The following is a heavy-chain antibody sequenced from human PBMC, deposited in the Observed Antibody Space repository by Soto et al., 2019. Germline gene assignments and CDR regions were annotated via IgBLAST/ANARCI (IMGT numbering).Heavy chain of an antibody. CDR2: ISSSSSTI. Sequence: PGGSLRLSCATSGFVFSSFWLNWVRQAPGKGLEWVSYISSSSSTIYYADSVKGRFTISRDNAKNSLYLQMNSLRAEDTAVYYCARDYYDSSGYSAPFDYWGQGTLVTVSS. J-gene: IGHJ4*02. CDR1: GFVFSSFW. CDR3: ARDYYDSSGYSAPFDY. D-gene: IGHD3-22*01. V-gene: IGHV3-48*01.